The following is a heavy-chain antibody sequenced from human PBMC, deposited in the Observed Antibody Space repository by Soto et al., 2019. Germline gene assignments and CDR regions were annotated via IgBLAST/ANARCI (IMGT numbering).Heavy chain of an antibody. J-gene: IGHJ4*02. CDR3: ARDKITGLFDY. V-gene: IGHV4-34*01. CDR1: GGSFSGYY. Sequence: QVQLQQWSAGLLKPSETLSPTCAVYGGSFSGYYWTWIRQPPGTGLEWIGEINHSGSTNYNPSLKSRVTISVDTSKNQFSLKLTSVTAADTAVYYCARDKITGLFDYWGQGTLVTVSS. CDR2: INHSGST. D-gene: IGHD2-8*02.